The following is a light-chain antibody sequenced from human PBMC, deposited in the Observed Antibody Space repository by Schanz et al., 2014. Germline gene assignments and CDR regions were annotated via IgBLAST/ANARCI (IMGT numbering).Light chain of an antibody. V-gene: IGKV3-11*01. CDR2: GAS. Sequence: EIVLTQSPATLSLSPGERATLSCRASQSVSSNYLAWYQHKPGQGPRLLIYGASSRATGIPDRFNGSGSGTDFTLTISTLEPEDFAVYYCKKRSNWPLTFGGGTKVAIK. CDR1: QSVSSNY. CDR3: KKRSNWPLT. J-gene: IGKJ4*01.